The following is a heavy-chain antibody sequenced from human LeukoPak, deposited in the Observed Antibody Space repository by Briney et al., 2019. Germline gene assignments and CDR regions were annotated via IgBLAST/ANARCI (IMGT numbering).Heavy chain of an antibody. D-gene: IGHD6-13*01. CDR2: IKDDGAVK. CDR1: GFTFSYHW. CDR3: AQDSYSKGDF. Sequence: GGSLRVSCAASGFTFSYHWMTWVRQAPGKGLEWVANIKDDGAVKNYVDSVKGRFTISRDNAKNSLYLQMNSLRAEDTAVYYCAQDSYSKGDFWGQGVLVTVSS. V-gene: IGHV3-7*01. J-gene: IGHJ4*02.